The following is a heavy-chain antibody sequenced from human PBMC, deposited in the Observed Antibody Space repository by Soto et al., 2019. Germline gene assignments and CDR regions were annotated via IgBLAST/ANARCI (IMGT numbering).Heavy chain of an antibody. CDR2: IFYSGRP. Sequence: SETLSLTCTVSAGFVTTGSNYWSWIRQSPGKEPEWLGYIFYSGRPNYSAALRSRITISVDTSKNQFSLKLSSVTAADTAVYYCARAASTTYYYDSSGYVNDAFDIWGQGTMVTV. J-gene: IGHJ3*02. D-gene: IGHD3-22*01. CDR3: ARAASTTYYYDSSGYVNDAFDI. CDR1: AGFVTTGSNY. V-gene: IGHV4-61*01.